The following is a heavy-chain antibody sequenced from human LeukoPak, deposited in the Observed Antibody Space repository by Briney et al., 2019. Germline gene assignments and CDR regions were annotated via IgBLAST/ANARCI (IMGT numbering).Heavy chain of an antibody. D-gene: IGHD5-12*01. CDR2: ISYDGSNK. J-gene: IGHJ6*02. CDR3: AKGGYSGYDWQVNYYYGMDV. Sequence: GGSLRLSCAASGFTSSSYGMHWVRQAPGKGLEWVAVISYDGSNKYYADSVKGRFTISRDNSKNTLYLQMNSLRAEDTAVYYCAKGGYSGYDWQVNYYYGMDVWGQGTTVTVSS. V-gene: IGHV3-30*18. CDR1: GFTSSSYG.